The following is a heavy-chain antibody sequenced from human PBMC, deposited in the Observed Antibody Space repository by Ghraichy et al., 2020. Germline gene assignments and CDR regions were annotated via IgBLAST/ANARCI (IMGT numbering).Heavy chain of an antibody. D-gene: IGHD6-13*01. V-gene: IGHV3-53*05. J-gene: IGHJ4*02. Sequence: GESLNISCAASGFSVSDNYMSWVRQAPGKGLEWISVTYNDDVTYYADSVKGRFTFSRDKSTNTVYLQMNSLRGDDTAVYYCARGGMYSSSWGDYSFDYWGQGTLVTVSS. CDR2: TYNDDVT. CDR1: GFSVSDNY. CDR3: ARGGMYSSSWGDYSFDY.